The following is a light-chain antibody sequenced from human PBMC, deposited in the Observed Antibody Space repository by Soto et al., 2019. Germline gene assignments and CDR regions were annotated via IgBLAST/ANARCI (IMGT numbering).Light chain of an antibody. CDR1: QSVSSN. CDR2: GAS. J-gene: IGKJ1*01. CDR3: QQYGSSGT. Sequence: IVLTQSPSTLSVSPGERATLSCWASQSVSSNLAWYQQNPAPAPRLHITGASNRATAIPDRFSGSGSGTDLTLTISRPEPEDFAVYYCQQYGSSGTFGQGTKVDIK. V-gene: IGKV3-20*01.